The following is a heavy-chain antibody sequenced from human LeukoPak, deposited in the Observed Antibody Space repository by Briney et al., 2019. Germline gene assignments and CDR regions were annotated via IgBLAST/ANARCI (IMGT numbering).Heavy chain of an antibody. CDR1: GFTLSTHW. V-gene: IGHV3-74*01. CDR2: INGDGTTT. D-gene: IGHD1-26*01. J-gene: IGHJ4*02. CDR3: ARRRYTGTYYYFDL. Sequence: GGSLRLSCAASGFTLSTHWMHWVRQAPGKGLVWVSRINGDGTTTSDADSVKGRFTISRVNAKSTLYLEMDSLRAEDTAIYYCARRRYTGTYYYFDLWGQGTLVTVSS.